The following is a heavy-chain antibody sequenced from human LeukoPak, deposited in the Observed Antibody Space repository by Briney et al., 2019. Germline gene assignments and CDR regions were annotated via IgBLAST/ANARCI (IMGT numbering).Heavy chain of an antibody. V-gene: IGHV4-59*11. Sequence: SETLSLTCTVSAGSISGHSWNWIRQPPGKGLEWIGDIYYSGSTRYNPSLESRVTISLDTSKNQFSLSLTSVTAADTAVYYCAREPRWYYYDSASYYFDYLGQGTLVTVSS. CDR2: IYYSGST. CDR1: AGSISGHS. D-gene: IGHD3-22*01. J-gene: IGHJ4*02. CDR3: AREPRWYYYDSASYYFDY.